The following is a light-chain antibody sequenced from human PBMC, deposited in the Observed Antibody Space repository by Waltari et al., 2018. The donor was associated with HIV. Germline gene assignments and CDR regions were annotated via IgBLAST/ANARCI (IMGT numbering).Light chain of an antibody. CDR2: EVS. J-gene: IGLJ3*02. V-gene: IGLV2-14*01. CDR1: SFDIYGYNF. Sequence: PGQSITISCTGTSFDIYGYNFVSWFQHHPGKAPKVIIYEVSNRPSGVSSRFSGSKSGNTASLTISGLQPEDEAEYFCISYISSSSPVFGGGTKLTVL. CDR3: ISYISSSSPV.